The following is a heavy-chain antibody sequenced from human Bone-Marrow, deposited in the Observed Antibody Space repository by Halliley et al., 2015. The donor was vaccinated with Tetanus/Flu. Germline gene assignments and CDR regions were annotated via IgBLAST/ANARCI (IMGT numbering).Heavy chain of an antibody. Sequence: TLSLTCTISGTYISTYFWSWIRQPPGKGLEWIANIYNSRTTNYNPSLESRVSISVDTSMNQFSLKLSSVTAADTAIYYCARDMHFAHWGQGTLVPVSS. J-gene: IGHJ5*02. V-gene: IGHV4-59*01. CDR2: IYNSRTT. CDR3: ARDMHFAH. CDR1: GTYISTYF.